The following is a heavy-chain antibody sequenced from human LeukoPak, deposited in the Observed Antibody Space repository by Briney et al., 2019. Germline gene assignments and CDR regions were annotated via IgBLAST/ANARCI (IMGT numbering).Heavy chain of an antibody. Sequence: SVKVSCKASGGTFSSYTISWVRQAPGQGLEWMGRIIPILGIANYAQKFQGRVTITADKSTRTAYMELSSLRSEDTAVYYCAREVIQLWPGSTDYYGMDVWGQGTTVTVSS. J-gene: IGHJ6*02. V-gene: IGHV1-69*04. CDR2: IIPILGIA. CDR1: GGTFSSYT. D-gene: IGHD5-18*01. CDR3: AREVIQLWPGSTDYYGMDV.